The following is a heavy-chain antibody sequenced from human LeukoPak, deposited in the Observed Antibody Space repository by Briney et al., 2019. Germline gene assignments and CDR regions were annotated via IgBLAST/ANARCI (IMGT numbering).Heavy chain of an antibody. J-gene: IGHJ2*01. CDR1: GGSVSSGSYY. CDR2: IYYSGST. Sequence: SETLSLTCTVSGGSVSSGSYYWSWIRQPPGKGLEWIGYIYYSGSTYYNPSLKSRVTISVDTSKNQFSLKLSSVTAADTAVYYCARDGTLTTVTRSYWYFDLWGRGTLVTVSS. D-gene: IGHD4-17*01. V-gene: IGHV4-61*01. CDR3: ARDGTLTTVTRSYWYFDL.